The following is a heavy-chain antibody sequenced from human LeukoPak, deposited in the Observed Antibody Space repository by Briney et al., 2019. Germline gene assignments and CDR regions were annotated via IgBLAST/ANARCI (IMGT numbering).Heavy chain of an antibody. CDR3: AKTGYSGSAYGTWYCDY. V-gene: IGHV3-30*02. CDR1: GFTFSSNG. D-gene: IGHD5-12*01. Sequence: PGGSLRLSCATSGFTFSSNGLHWVRQAPGKGLEWVAFILHDGSNEYYTDSVKGRFTISRDNSKNTLYLQMNSLRTENTAVYYCAKTGYSGSAYGTWYCDYWGQGTLVTVSS. J-gene: IGHJ4*02. CDR2: ILHDGSNE.